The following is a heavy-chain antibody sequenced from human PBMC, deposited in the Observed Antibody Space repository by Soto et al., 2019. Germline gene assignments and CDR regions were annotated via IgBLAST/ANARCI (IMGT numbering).Heavy chain of an antibody. CDR1: GYTFTSYY. D-gene: IGHD3-10*01. J-gene: IGHJ6*02. CDR2: INRSGGST. Sequence: QVQLVQSGAEVKKPGASVKVSCKASGYTFTSYYMHWVRQAPGQGLEWMGIINRSGGSTSYAQKSQGRVNKTRDTSTSTVYLELSSLRSEDTAVYYCACANKDYYGSGSYYGQYGMDVWGQGTTVTVSS. CDR3: ACANKDYYGSGSYYGQYGMDV. V-gene: IGHV1-46*01.